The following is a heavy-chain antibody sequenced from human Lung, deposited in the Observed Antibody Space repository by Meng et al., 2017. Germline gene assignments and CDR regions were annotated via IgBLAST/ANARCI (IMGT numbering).Heavy chain of an antibody. CDR3: ARGGDFDP. V-gene: IGHV7-4-1*02. Sequence: QVQLGHTESEFKKPGASVKVSCKASGYTSTTYTRNWVRQAHGRVLGWMGWTSTNTGNPTYVQGFTGRFVLSLDTSVSTAYLQISSLEAADTAVYYCARGGDFDPWGQGTLVTVSS. CDR2: TSTNTGNP. J-gene: IGHJ5*02. D-gene: IGHD2/OR15-2a*01. CDR1: GYTSTTYT.